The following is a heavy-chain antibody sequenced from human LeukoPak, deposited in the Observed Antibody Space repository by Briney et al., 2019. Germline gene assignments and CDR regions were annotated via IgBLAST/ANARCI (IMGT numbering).Heavy chain of an antibody. Sequence: GESLKISCKGSGYSFANSWIAWVRQMPGKGLEWMGIIYPGDSDTNYSPSFQGQVTISADKSISTAYPQWSSLKASDTAMYYCARRLGYGSGSSFPFDYWGQGSLVTV. CDR1: GYSFANSW. D-gene: IGHD3-10*01. CDR2: IYPGDSDT. V-gene: IGHV5-51*01. J-gene: IGHJ4*02. CDR3: ARRLGYGSGSSFPFDY.